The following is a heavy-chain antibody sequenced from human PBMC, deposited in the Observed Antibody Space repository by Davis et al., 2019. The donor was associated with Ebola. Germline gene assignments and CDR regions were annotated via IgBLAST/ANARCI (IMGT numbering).Heavy chain of an antibody. CDR1: GYTFTSYG. J-gene: IGHJ5*02. CDR2: ISAYNGNT. D-gene: IGHD1-26*01. V-gene: IGHV1-18*01. CDR3: ARVVGAFPETNNWFDP. Sequence: ASVKVSCKASGYTFTSYGISWVRQAPGQGFEWMGWISAYNGNTNYAQKLQGRVTMTTDTSTSTAYMELRSLRSDDTAVYYCARVVGAFPETNNWFDPWGQGTLVTVSS.